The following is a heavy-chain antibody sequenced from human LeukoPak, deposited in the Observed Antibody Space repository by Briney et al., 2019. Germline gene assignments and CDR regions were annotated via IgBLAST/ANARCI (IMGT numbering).Heavy chain of an antibody. Sequence: GGSLRLSCAASGFTFSSYGMHWVRQAPGKGLEWVAVIWYDGSNKYYADSVKGRFTISRDNSKNTLYLQMNSLRAEDTAVYYFARDLISSTVSCFDYWGQGTLVTVSS. CDR2: IWYDGSNK. J-gene: IGHJ4*02. V-gene: IGHV3-33*01. CDR3: ARDLISSTVSCFDY. CDR1: GFTFSSYG. D-gene: IGHD5/OR15-5a*01.